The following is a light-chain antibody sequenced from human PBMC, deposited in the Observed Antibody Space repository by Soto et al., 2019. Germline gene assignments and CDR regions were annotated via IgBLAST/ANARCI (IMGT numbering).Light chain of an antibody. CDR2: EVS. J-gene: IGLJ1*01. Sequence: LTQPASVSWSPGQSITISCTGTSSDVGGYNYVSWYQQHPGKAPKLIIYEVSNRPSGVSNRFSGSKSGDTASLTNSGLHAEDEADYYCSSYTSSSTLYVFGTGTKLTVL. CDR3: SSYTSSSTLYV. CDR1: SSDVGGYNY. V-gene: IGLV2-14*01.